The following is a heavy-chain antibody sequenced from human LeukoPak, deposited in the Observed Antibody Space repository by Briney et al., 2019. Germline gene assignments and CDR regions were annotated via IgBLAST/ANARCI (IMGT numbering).Heavy chain of an antibody. D-gene: IGHD3-10*01. CDR2: ITSSSSTM. CDR3: ARDYYGSGGPFDY. J-gene: IGHJ4*02. V-gene: IGHV3-48*01. Sequence: GGSLRLSCAASGFTFSTYSMNWVRQAPGKGLEWVSYITSSSSTMFYADSVKGRFTISRDNAENSLYLQMNSLRAEDTAVYYCARDYYGSGGPFDYWGQGTLVTVSS. CDR1: GFTFSTYS.